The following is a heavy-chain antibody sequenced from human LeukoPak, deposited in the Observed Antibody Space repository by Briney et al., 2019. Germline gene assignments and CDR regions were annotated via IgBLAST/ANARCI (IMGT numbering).Heavy chain of an antibody. CDR2: ISAYNGNT. CDR3: AREVDSSGYYRPFDY. D-gene: IGHD3-22*01. J-gene: IGHJ4*02. CDR1: GYTFTSYG. Sequence: ASVKVSCKASGYTFTSYGISWMRQAPGQGLEWMGWISAYNGNTNYAQKLQGRVTMTTDTSTSTAYMELRSLRSDDTAVYYCAREVDSSGYYRPFDYWGQGTLVTVSS. V-gene: IGHV1-18*01.